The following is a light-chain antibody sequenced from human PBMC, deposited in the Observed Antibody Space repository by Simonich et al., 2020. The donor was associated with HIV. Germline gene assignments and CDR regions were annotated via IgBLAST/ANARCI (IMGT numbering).Light chain of an antibody. CDR2: DAS. Sequence: EIVLTQSPATLSLSPGERATLSCRASQSVSSSLAWYQQKPGQAPRLLIYDASNRATGIPARFSGSGSGTDFSLTISSLQPEDFATYYCQQANSFPITFGQGTRLEIK. CDR3: QQANSFPIT. J-gene: IGKJ5*01. CDR1: QSVSSS. V-gene: IGKV3-11*01.